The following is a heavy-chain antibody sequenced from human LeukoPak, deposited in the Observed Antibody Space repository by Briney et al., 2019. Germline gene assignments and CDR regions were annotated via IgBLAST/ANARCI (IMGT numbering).Heavy chain of an antibody. D-gene: IGHD3-9*01. CDR2: MNPNSGNT. CDR3: ARAQTNYDILTGYYEFED. V-gene: IGHV1-8*02. CDR1: GGTFSSYA. Sequence: GASVKVSCKASGGTFSSYAISWVRQATGQGLEWMGWMNPNSGNTGYAQKFQGRVTMTRNTSISTAYMELSSLRSEDTAVYYCARAQTNYDILTGYYEFEDWGQGTLVTVSS. J-gene: IGHJ4*02.